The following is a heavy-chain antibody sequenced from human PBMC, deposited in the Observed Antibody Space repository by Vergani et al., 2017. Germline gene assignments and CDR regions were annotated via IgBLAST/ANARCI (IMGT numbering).Heavy chain of an antibody. CDR3: AKGGTGGHIVVVRETPYYYYYYMDV. CDR1: GGTFSSYA. Sequence: QVQLVQSGAEVKKPGASVKVSCKASGGTFSSYAISWVRQAPGQGLEWMGWMNPNSGNTGYAQKFQGRVTMTRNTSISTAYMELSSLRSEDTAVYYCAKGGTGGHIVVVRETPYYYYYYMDVWGKGTTVTVSS. D-gene: IGHD2-2*01. J-gene: IGHJ6*03. V-gene: IGHV1-8*02. CDR2: MNPNSGNT.